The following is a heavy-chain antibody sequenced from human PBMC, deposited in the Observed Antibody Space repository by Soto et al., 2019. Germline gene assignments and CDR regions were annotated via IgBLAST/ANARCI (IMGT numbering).Heavy chain of an antibody. V-gene: IGHV3-9*01. CDR3: AKDLGIAVAGDAFDI. D-gene: IGHD6-19*01. CDR2: ISWNSGSI. Sequence: EVQLVESGGGLVQPGRSLRLSCAASGFTFDDYAMHWVRQAPGKGPEWVSGISWNSGSIGYADSVKGRFTISRDNAKNSLYLQMNSLRAEDTALYYCAKDLGIAVAGDAFDIWGQGTMVTVSS. CDR1: GFTFDDYA. J-gene: IGHJ3*02.